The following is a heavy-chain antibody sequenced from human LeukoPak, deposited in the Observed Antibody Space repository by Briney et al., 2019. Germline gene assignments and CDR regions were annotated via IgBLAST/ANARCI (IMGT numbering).Heavy chain of an antibody. J-gene: IGHJ4*02. Sequence: SGPTLVKPTQTLTLTCTFSGLSLSTSGVGVGWIRQPPGKALEWLALIYWNDDKRYSPSLKSRLTITKDTSKNQVVLTMTNMDPVDTATYYCARGIVVVVAATWDYWGQGTLVTVSS. D-gene: IGHD2-15*01. CDR3: ARGIVVVVAATWDY. CDR2: IYWNDDK. V-gene: IGHV2-5*01. CDR1: GLSLSTSGVG.